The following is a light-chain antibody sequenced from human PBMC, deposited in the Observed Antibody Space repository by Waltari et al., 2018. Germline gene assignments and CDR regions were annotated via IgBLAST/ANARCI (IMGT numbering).Light chain of an antibody. J-gene: IGLJ3*02. Sequence: QSVLTQPPSVSEAPGQRVSISCSGSGSNIGNNAVSGYRQVPGQAPHLLIFYDNLVPSGISDHFRGSKSGTLASLVISGLQSGDEAHYYCASWDDSLNGWVFGGGTKVTVL. CDR3: ASWDDSLNGWV. CDR1: GSNIGNNA. CDR2: YDN. V-gene: IGLV1-36*01.